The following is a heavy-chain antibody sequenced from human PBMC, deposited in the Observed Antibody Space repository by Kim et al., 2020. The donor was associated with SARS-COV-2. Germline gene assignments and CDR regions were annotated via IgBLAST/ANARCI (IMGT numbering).Heavy chain of an antibody. CDR3: AREAYGSGSFYFDY. V-gene: IGHV4-39*07. D-gene: IGHD3-10*01. J-gene: IGHJ4*02. Sequence: NPSLKCLVTISVDTSKHQFSLNLSSVTAADTAVYYCAREAYGSGSFYFDYGGQGTLVTVSS.